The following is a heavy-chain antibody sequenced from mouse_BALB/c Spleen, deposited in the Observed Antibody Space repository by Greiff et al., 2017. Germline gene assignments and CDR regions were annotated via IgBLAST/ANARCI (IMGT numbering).Heavy chain of an antibody. Sequence: VHLVESGAELVRPGTSVKVSCKASGYAFTNYLIEWVKQRPGQGLEWIGVINPGSGGTNYNEKFKGKATLTADKSSSTAYMQLSSLTSDDSAVYFCARVRGGSSEGFAYWGQGTLVTVSA. J-gene: IGHJ3*01. D-gene: IGHD1-1*01. CDR2: INPGSGGT. CDR1: GYAFTNYL. CDR3: ARVRGGSSEGFAY. V-gene: IGHV1-54*01.